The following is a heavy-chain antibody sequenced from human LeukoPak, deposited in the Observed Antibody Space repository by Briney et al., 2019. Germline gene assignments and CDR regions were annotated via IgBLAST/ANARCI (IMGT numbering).Heavy chain of an antibody. CDR1: GFTFSSYA. CDR3: AKRYSYGPGGY. D-gene: IGHD5-18*01. V-gene: IGHV3-23*01. Sequence: PGGSLRLSRAASGFTFSSYAMSWVRQAPGKGLEWVSAISGSGGSTYYAGSVKGRFTISRDNSKNTLYLQMNSLRAEDTAVYYCAKRYSYGPGGYWGQGTLVTVSS. J-gene: IGHJ4*02. CDR2: ISGSGGST.